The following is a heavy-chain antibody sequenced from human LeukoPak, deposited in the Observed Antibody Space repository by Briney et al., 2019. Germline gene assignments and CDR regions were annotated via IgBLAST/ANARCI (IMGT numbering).Heavy chain of an antibody. CDR2: IYYSGST. CDR1: GGSISSYY. Sequence: PSETLSLTCTVSGGSISSYYWSWIRQPPGKGLEWIGYIYYSGSTNYNPSLKSRVTISVDTSKHQFSLKLSSVTAADTAVYYCARALGYCSSTSCYEADYYYYYYMDVWGKGTTVTVSS. V-gene: IGHV4-59*01. D-gene: IGHD2-2*01. CDR3: ARALGYCSSTSCYEADYYYYYYMDV. J-gene: IGHJ6*03.